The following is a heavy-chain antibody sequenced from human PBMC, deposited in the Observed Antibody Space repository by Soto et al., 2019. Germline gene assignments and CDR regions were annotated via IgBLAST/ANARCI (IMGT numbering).Heavy chain of an antibody. D-gene: IGHD6-13*01. CDR2: IIPIFGTA. Sequence: SVKVSCKASGGTFSSYAISWVRQAPGQGLEWMGGIIPIFGTANYAQKFQGRVTITADESTSTAYMELSSLRSEDTAVYYCARNWIAAAVTYYYYGMDVWGQGTTVTVSS. CDR1: GGTFSSYA. CDR3: ARNWIAAAVTYYYYGMDV. V-gene: IGHV1-69*13. J-gene: IGHJ6*02.